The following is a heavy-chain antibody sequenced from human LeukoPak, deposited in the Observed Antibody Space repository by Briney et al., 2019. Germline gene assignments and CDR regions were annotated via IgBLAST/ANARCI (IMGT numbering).Heavy chain of an antibody. J-gene: IGHJ4*02. CDR3: ARDSTAEYYYDRSGYYFIDY. CDR2: MNSSSSYI. D-gene: IGHD3-22*01. CDR1: GFTFSSYS. Sequence: GGSVRLSCAASGFTFSSYSMNWVRQAPGKGLEWVSSMNSSSSYIYYADTVQGRFTISRDNANNPLYLQMDRLTAEDTAVYYCARDSTAEYYYDRSGYYFIDYWGQGTLVTVSS. V-gene: IGHV3-21*01.